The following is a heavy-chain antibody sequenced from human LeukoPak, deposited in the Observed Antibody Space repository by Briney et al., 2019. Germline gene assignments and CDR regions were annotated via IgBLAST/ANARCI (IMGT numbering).Heavy chain of an antibody. CDR1: GCTFSAYA. CDR2: ITGSGGAT. CDR3: AKRPGSGSRFVDY. V-gene: IGHV3-23*01. Sequence: PGGSLRLSCAVSGCTFSAYAMTWVRQAPGRGLEWVPAITGSGGATYYVDSVKGRFTISRDNSKNTLYLQMNSLRAEDTAVYYCAKRPGSGSRFVDYWGQGTLVTVSS. J-gene: IGHJ4*02. D-gene: IGHD3-10*01.